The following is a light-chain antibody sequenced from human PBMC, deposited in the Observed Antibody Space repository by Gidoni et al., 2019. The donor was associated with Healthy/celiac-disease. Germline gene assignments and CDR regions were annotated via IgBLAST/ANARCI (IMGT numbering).Light chain of an antibody. CDR1: QTINKY. V-gene: IGKV1-39*01. J-gene: IGKJ2*02. Sequence: DIQMTQSPSSLSASVGDRVTITCRASQTINKYLNWYQQKPGEAPKLLIYNAYSLQSGVPSRFSGSGSGTDFTLTISSLQPEDFATYFCQQSSSTPCTFXQXTKLEIK. CDR2: NAY. CDR3: QQSSSTPCT.